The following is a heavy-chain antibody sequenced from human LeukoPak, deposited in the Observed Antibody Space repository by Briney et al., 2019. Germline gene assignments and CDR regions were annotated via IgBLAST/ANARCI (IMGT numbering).Heavy chain of an antibody. J-gene: IGHJ5*02. V-gene: IGHV4-59*01. CDR3: ARSSMRVTANKSWFDP. CDR2: IYYTGST. D-gene: IGHD2-21*02. Sequence: WETLCLTCTVSGGSISSYYWTWIRQPPGKGLEWIGDIYYTGSTNYNPSLKSRVTISVDTSRTQFSLRLRSVTAADTAVYYCARSSMRVTANKSWFDPWGQGTLVTVSS. CDR1: GGSISSYY.